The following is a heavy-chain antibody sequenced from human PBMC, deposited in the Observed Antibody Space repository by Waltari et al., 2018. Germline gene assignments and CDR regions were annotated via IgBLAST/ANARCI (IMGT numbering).Heavy chain of an antibody. D-gene: IGHD6-13*01. CDR2: IISSSSYI. Sequence: EVQLVESGGGLVKPGGSLRLSCAASGFTFSSYSMNWVRQAPGKGRWGGSSIISSSSYIYYADSVKGRFTISRDNAKNSLYLQMNSLRAEDTAVYYCAREPYSSSWFDYWGQGTLVTVSS. CDR3: AREPYSSSWFDY. CDR1: GFTFSSYS. J-gene: IGHJ4*02. V-gene: IGHV3-21*01.